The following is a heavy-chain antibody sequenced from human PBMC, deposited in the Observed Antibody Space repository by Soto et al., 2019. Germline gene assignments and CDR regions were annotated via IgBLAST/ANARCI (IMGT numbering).Heavy chain of an antibody. CDR3: ARDQYDFRSGSYYYAMEV. Sequence: PSETLSLTCSVSGVSISRYYWSWIRQPPGKGLEWIGYAYYDGSTGYSPSLKSRVTMAVDTSKNQVSLRLRSVTRADTAVYYCARDQYDFRSGSYYYAMEVWGQGTKVTVSS. J-gene: IGHJ6*02. CDR2: AYYDGST. V-gene: IGHV4-59*01. CDR1: GVSISRYY. D-gene: IGHD3-3*01.